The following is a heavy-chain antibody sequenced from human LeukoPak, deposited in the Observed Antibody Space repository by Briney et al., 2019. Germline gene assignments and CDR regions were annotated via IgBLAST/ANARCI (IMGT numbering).Heavy chain of an antibody. CDR3: ARLGYSSARYYFDY. D-gene: IGHD6-25*01. CDR1: GGSISSYY. CDR2: IYYSGST. J-gene: IGHJ4*02. V-gene: IGHV4-59*01. Sequence: SETLSLTCTVSGGSISSYYWSWIRQPPGKGLEWIGYIYYSGSTNYNPSLKSRVTISVDTSKNQFSLKLSSVTAADTAVYYCARLGYSSARYYFDYSGQGTLGTVSS.